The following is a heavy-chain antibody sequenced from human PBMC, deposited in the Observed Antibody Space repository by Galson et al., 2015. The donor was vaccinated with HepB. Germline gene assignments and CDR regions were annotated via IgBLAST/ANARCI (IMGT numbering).Heavy chain of an antibody. J-gene: IGHJ4*02. CDR2: IKKKSKGGTT. Sequence: SLRLSCAASGFTFRNAWMSWVRQAPGKGLEWVGRIKKKSKGGTTDYAAPVKGRFTISRDDSKNTLYLVMNSLKTEDTALYYCTTFLEMTTVQYWGQGTLVTVSS. CDR3: TTFLEMTTVQY. D-gene: IGHD4-11*01. CDR1: GFTFRNAW. V-gene: IGHV3-15*01.